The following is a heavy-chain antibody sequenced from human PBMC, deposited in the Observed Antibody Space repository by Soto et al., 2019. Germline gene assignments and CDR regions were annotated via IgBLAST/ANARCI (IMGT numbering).Heavy chain of an antibody. CDR2: IYYSGST. J-gene: IGHJ3*02. Sequence: SETLSLTCTVSGGSISSYYWSWIRQPPGKGLEWIGYIYYSGSTNYNPSLKSRVTISVDTSKNQFSLKLSSVTAADTAVYYCARVNQQDAFAIWRQGTMVTVSS. D-gene: IGHD6-13*01. CDR1: GGSISSYY. CDR3: ARVNQQDAFAI. V-gene: IGHV4-59*01.